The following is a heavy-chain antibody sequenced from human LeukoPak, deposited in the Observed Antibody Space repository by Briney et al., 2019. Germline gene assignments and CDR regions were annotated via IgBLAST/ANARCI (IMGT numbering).Heavy chain of an antibody. CDR2: ISSRSRTI. Sequence: QSGGSLRLSCAASGFTFSSYSMNWVRQAPGKGLEWVSYISSRSRTIYYADSVKGRFTISRDNAKNSLYLQMNSLRAEDTALYYCAGIYSSGGFDYWGQGTLVTVSS. CDR3: AGIYSSGGFDY. V-gene: IGHV3-48*04. D-gene: IGHD6-13*01. J-gene: IGHJ4*02. CDR1: GFTFSSYS.